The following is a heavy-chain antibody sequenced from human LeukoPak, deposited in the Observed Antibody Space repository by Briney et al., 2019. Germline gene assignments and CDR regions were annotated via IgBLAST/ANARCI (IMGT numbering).Heavy chain of an antibody. J-gene: IGHJ4*02. CDR1: GFTLSSYW. V-gene: IGHV3-74*01. Sequence: GGSLRLSCAASGFTLSSYWMHWVRQVPGKGLVWVSRIKSDGSDTRYADSVKGRFTISRDNAKNSLYLQMNSLRAEDTAVYYCARDASGYYGVHFDYWGQGTLVTVSS. CDR3: ARDASGYYGVHFDY. CDR2: IKSDGSDT. D-gene: IGHD3-22*01.